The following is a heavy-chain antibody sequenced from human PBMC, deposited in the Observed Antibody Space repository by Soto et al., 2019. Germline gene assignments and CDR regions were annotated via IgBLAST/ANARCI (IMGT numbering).Heavy chain of an antibody. V-gene: IGHV1-69*12. D-gene: IGHD5-12*01. J-gene: IGHJ6*02. Sequence: QVQLVQSGAEVKKPGSSVKVSCKASGGTFSSYAISWVRQAPGQGLEWMGGIIPIFGTANYAQKFQGRVTITADESTSRAYMELSSLRSADTAVYYCATHPMATSIYFSGMDVWGQGTTVTVSS. CDR2: IIPIFGTA. CDR1: GGTFSSYA. CDR3: ATHPMATSIYFSGMDV.